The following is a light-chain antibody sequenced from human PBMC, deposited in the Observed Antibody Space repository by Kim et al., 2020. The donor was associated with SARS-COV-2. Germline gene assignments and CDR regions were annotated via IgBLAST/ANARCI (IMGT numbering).Light chain of an antibody. CDR1: SEHSSYA. Sequence: SVKLTCTLSSEHSSYAIAWHQQQPEKGPRYLMKLNSDGSHSKGDGIPDRFSGSSSGAERYLTISSLQSEDEADYYCQTWGTGIWVFGGGTQLTVL. CDR3: QTWGTGIWV. CDR2: LNSDGSH. J-gene: IGLJ3*02. V-gene: IGLV4-69*01.